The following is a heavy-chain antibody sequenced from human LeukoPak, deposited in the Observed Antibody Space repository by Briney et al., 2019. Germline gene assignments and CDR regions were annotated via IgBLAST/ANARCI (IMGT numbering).Heavy chain of an antibody. J-gene: IGHJ1*01. D-gene: IGHD1-26*01. Sequence: GGSLRLSCVASGVTLSNYAMSWARQAPGKGLEWVSGISSSGSGGNTYYADSVKGRFTISRDNSKNTLYLQMNSLRDEDTAVYYCAKDPYSGSFEYFQHWGQGTLVTVSS. CDR3: AKDPYSGSFEYFQH. V-gene: IGHV3-23*01. CDR2: ISSSGSGGNT. CDR1: GVTLSNYA.